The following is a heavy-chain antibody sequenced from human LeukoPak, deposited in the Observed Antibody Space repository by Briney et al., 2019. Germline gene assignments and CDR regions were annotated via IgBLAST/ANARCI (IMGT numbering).Heavy chain of an antibody. CDR3: ARERAFYGDSLDP. D-gene: IGHD4-17*01. CDR2: TYYRSKWYN. CDR1: GDSVSSNSAA. Sequence: SPTLSLTCAISGDSVSSNSAAWNWLRQSPSRGLEWMGRTYYRSKWYNDYAVSVKSRITINPDTSKNQFSLQLNSVTPEDTAVYYCARERAFYGDSLDPWGQGTLVTVSS. V-gene: IGHV6-1*01. J-gene: IGHJ5*02.